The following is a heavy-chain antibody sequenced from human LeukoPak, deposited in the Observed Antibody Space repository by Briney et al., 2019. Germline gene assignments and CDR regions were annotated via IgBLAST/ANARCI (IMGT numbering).Heavy chain of an antibody. CDR2: ISTGSSTT. CDR1: GGSISSSN. Sequence: GTLSLTCAVSGGSISSSNWWSWVRQAPGKGLEWVSYISTGSSTTYYADSVKGRFTISRDNVENSLYLQMNSLRDEDTAVYYCARVAAGYSVNYFDYWGQGTLVTVSS. CDR3: ARVAAGYSVNYFDY. J-gene: IGHJ4*02. D-gene: IGHD4-23*01. V-gene: IGHV3-48*02.